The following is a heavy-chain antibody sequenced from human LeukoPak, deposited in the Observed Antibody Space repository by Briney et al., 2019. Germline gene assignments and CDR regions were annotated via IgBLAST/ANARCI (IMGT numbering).Heavy chain of an antibody. Sequence: GGSLRLSCAASGFTFSSYGMHWVRQAPGKGLEWVAVIWYDGSNKYYADSVKGRFTTSRDNSKNTLYLQMNSLRAEDTAVYYCARNEGEGYFDYWGQGTLVTVSS. CDR1: GFTFSSYG. J-gene: IGHJ4*02. V-gene: IGHV3-33*01. CDR2: IWYDGSNK. CDR3: ARNEGEGYFDY. D-gene: IGHD3-16*01.